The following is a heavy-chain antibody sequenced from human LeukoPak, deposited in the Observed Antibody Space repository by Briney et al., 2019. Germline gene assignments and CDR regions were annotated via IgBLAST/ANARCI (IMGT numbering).Heavy chain of an antibody. Sequence: PGGSLRLSCAASGFTFGDYYMSWIRQAPGKGLEWVSYISSSGSTIYYADSVKGRLTISRDNAKNSLYLQMNSLRAEDTAVYYCTRDSSGWPGKGDLHDAFNIWGQGTMVTVSS. V-gene: IGHV3-11*04. CDR3: TRDSSGWPGKGDLHDAFNI. D-gene: IGHD6-19*01. J-gene: IGHJ3*02. CDR2: ISSSGSTI. CDR1: GFTFGDYY.